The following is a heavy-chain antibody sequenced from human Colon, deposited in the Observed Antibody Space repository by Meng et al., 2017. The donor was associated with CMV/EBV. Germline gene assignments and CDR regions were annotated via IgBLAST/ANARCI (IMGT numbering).Heavy chain of an antibody. J-gene: IGHJ4*02. CDR3: ARGRPNWSGVLDY. D-gene: IGHD1-1*01. Sequence: QVQPVRFGAEVKEPGAPVLVSCRSSGYTFTSYGINWVRQAPGQGLEWMGWISGSTGYTNRAQKFQGRVTMTTDTSTSTAYLALTSLTSNDTAVYYCARGRPNWSGVLDYWGQGTLVTVSS. CDR1: GYTFTSYG. V-gene: IGHV1-18*01. CDR2: ISGSTGYT.